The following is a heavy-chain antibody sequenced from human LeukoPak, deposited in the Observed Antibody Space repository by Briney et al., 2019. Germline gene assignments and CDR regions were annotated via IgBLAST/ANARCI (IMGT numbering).Heavy chain of an antibody. CDR2: ISSSSSTI. V-gene: IGHV3-48*02. Sequence: GGSLRLSCAASGFTFSSYSMNWVRQAPGKVLEWVSYISSSSSTIYYADSVKGRFTISRDNAKTSLYLQMNSLRDEDTAVYYCARDYYDSSGYLNWFDPWGQGTLVTVSS. CDR1: GFTFSSYS. J-gene: IGHJ5*02. D-gene: IGHD3-22*01. CDR3: ARDYYDSSGYLNWFDP.